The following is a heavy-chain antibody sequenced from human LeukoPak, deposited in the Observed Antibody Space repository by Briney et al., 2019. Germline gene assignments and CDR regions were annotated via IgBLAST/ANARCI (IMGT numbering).Heavy chain of an antibody. D-gene: IGHD3-3*01. CDR3: ARSPRGYYDFWSGSYNWFDS. J-gene: IGHJ5*01. V-gene: IGHV4-59*02. CDR2: LYYTGNA. CDR1: GGSVSSYY. Sequence: SETLSLTCTVSGGSVSSYYWSWIRQPPGKGLEFIGYLYYTGNANYNPSLESRVTISEDTSKKQISLKLSSVTAADTAVYYCARSPRGYYDFWSGSYNWFDSWGQGTLVTVSS.